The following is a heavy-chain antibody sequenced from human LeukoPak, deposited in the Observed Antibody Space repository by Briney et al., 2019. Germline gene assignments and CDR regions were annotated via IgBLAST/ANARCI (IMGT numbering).Heavy chain of an antibody. CDR3: AKDHRSIVGANLSDY. Sequence: GRSLRLSCAASGFTFSSYGMHWVRQAPGKGLEWVSVISYDGSNKYYADSVKGRFTISRDNSKNTLYLQMNSLRAEDTAVYYCAKDHRSIVGANLSDYWGQGTLVTVSS. CDR1: GFTFSSYG. D-gene: IGHD1-26*01. CDR2: ISYDGSNK. V-gene: IGHV3-30*18. J-gene: IGHJ4*02.